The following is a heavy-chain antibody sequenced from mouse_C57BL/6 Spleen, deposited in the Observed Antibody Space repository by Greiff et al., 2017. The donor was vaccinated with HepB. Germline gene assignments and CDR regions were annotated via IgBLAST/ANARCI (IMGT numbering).Heavy chain of an antibody. Sequence: EVKVEESGGGLVKPGGSLKLSCAASGFTFSDYGMHWVRQGPEKGLEWVAYISSSSSTIYYADTVKGRFTISRDNAKNTLFLQMTSLRSEDTTMYDGEWEGIYYYGTNWYFAVWGTGTTVTVSS. CDR3: EWEGIYYYGTNWYFAV. CDR1: GFTFSDYG. V-gene: IGHV5-17*01. J-gene: IGHJ1*03. CDR2: ISSSSSTI. D-gene: IGHD1-1*01.